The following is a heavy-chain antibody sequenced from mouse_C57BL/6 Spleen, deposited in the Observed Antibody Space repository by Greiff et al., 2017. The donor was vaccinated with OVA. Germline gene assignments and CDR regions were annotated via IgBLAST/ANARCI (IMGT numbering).Heavy chain of an antibody. V-gene: IGHV1-72*01. J-gene: IGHJ3*01. CDR2: IDPNSGGT. Sequence: VQLQQPGAELVKPGASVKLSCKASGYTFTSYWMHWVKQRPGRGLEWIGRIDPNSGGTKYNEKFKSKATLTVDKPSSTAYMQLSSLTSEDSAVYYCASSGGGSSYDSWFAYWGQGTLVTVSA. CDR3: ASSGGGSSYDSWFAY. CDR1: GYTFTSYW. D-gene: IGHD1-1*01.